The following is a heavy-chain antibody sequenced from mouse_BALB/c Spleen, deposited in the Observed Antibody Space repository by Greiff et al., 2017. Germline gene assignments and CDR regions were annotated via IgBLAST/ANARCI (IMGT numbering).Heavy chain of an antibody. CDR2: IYPGGGYT. CDR3: ARSYYYGSSLDY. CDR1: GYTFTNYW. V-gene: IGHV1-63*02. J-gene: IGHJ2*01. D-gene: IGHD1-1*01. Sequence: QVQLQQSGAELVRPGTSVKISCKASGYTFTNYWLGWVKQRPGHGLEWIGDIYPGGGYTNYNEKFKGKATLTADTSSNTAYLQLSSLTSEDTAVYYCARSYYYGSSLDYWGQGTTLTVSS.